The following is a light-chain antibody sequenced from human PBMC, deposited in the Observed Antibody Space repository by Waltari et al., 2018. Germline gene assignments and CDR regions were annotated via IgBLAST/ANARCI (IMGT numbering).Light chain of an antibody. V-gene: IGKV2-30*01. Sequence: VVMTQSPLSLPVTLGQPASISCRSSESLLFSDGNTYLNWFHQRPGQSPRRLIYKVSNRDSGVPDRFSGSGSDTVFTLKISRVEAEDGGVYYCMQGTHWPVYTFGQGTRLEIK. CDR3: MQGTHWPVYT. CDR1: ESLLFSDGNTY. J-gene: IGKJ2*01. CDR2: KVS.